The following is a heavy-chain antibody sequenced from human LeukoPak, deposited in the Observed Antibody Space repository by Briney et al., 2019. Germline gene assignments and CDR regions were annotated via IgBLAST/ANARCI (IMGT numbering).Heavy chain of an antibody. V-gene: IGHV3-21*01. J-gene: IGHJ4*02. CDR2: ISSSSYI. CDR3: AGGHSSSWYYFDY. CDR1: GFTFSSYS. Sequence: PGGSLRLSCAASGFTFSSYSMNWVRQAPGKGLEWVSSISSSSYIYYADSVKGRFTISRDNAKNSLYLQMNSLRAEDTAVYYCAGGHSSSWYYFDYWGQGTLVTVSS. D-gene: IGHD6-13*01.